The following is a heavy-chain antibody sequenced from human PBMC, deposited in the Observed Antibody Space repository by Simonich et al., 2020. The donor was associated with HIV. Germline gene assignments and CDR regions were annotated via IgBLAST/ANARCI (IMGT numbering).Heavy chain of an antibody. J-gene: IGHJ3*01. Sequence: EVQLVESGGGLVKPGGSLRLYCAASGFTFSTYSMNWVRQGPGKGLEGVAYISISGRVIYYAESVKGRFTISRDNAKNSLYLQMNSLRAEDTAVYYCARSESRGFDVWGQGTMVTVSS. CDR1: GFTFSTYS. CDR2: ISISGRVI. V-gene: IGHV3-21*05. CDR3: ARSESRGFDV.